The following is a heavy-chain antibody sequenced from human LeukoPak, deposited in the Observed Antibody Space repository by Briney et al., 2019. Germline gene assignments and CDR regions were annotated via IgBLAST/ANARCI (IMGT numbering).Heavy chain of an antibody. J-gene: IGHJ6*03. CDR2: IRYDGSNK. D-gene: IGHD2-21*02. Sequence: GGSLRLSCAASGFTFSSYGMHWVREAPGHGLEWVAFIRYDGSNKYYADSVKGRFTISRDNSKNTLYLQMNSLRAEDTAVYYCARGTTALMDVWGKGTTVTVSS. CDR3: ARGTTALMDV. CDR1: GFTFSSYG. V-gene: IGHV3-30*02.